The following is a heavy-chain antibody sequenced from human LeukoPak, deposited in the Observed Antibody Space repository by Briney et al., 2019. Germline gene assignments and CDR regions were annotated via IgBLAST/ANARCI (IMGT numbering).Heavy chain of an antibody. CDR1: GFTFSSYS. Sequence: GGSLRLSCAASGFTFSSYSMNWVRQAPGKGLEWVSSISSSSSYIYYADSVKGRFTISRDNAKNSLYLQMNTLRAEDTAVYYCAKDRGGDCSGGRCYYYYYMDVWGKGTTVTVSS. V-gene: IGHV3-21*01. CDR3: AKDRGGDCSGGRCYYYYYMDV. J-gene: IGHJ6*03. CDR2: ISSSSSYI. D-gene: IGHD2-15*01.